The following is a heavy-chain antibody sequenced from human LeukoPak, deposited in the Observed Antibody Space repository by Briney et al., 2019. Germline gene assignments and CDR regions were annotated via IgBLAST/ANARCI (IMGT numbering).Heavy chain of an antibody. CDR2: INHSGST. D-gene: IGHD2-15*01. CDR3: ARGRGHNY. CDR1: GGSISSYY. Sequence: SETLSLTCTVSGGSISSYYWGWIRQPPGKGLEWIGEINHSGSTNYNPSLKSRVTISVDTSKNQFSLKLSSVTAADTAVYYCARGRGHNYWGQGTLVTVSS. V-gene: IGHV4-34*01. J-gene: IGHJ4*02.